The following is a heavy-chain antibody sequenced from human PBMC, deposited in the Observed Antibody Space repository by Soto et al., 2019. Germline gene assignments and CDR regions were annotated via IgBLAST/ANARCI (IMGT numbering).Heavy chain of an antibody. CDR3: AKPHGPTTSANWFDQ. D-gene: IGHD5-12*01. J-gene: IGHJ5*02. CDR2: ISTYSGDT. Sequence: VHLVQSGVEVKTPGASVRVSCQASGYTFFTYDISWVRQAPGQGLEWMGWISTYSGDTKYAQKIQGRVTMTTDTATKTAYLELRSLRSGDTAVYYCAKPHGPTTSANWFDQWGKGTPVTVSS. V-gene: IGHV1-18*01. CDR1: GYTFFTYD.